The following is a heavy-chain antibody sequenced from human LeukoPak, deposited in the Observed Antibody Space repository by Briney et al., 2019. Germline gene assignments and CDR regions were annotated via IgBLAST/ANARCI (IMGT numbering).Heavy chain of an antibody. J-gene: IGHJ4*02. D-gene: IGHD5-18*01. CDR2: IYYSGST. Sequence: SETLSLTCTVSGGSIGSYYWSWIRQPPGKGLEWIGYIYYSGSTNYNPSLKSRVTISVDTSKNQFSLKLSSVTAADTAVYYCARYRGTAMVFDYWGQGTLVTVSS. V-gene: IGHV4-59*08. CDR3: ARYRGTAMVFDY. CDR1: GGSIGSYY.